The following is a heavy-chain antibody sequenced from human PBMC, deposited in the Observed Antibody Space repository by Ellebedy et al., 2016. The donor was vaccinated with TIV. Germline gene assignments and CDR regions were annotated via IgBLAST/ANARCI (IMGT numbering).Heavy chain of an antibody. CDR2: IIPIFGTA. J-gene: IGHJ4*02. Sequence: SVKVSXKASRGTFSSYAISWVRQAPGQGLEWMGGIIPIFGTANYAQKFQGRVTITADESTSTAYMELSSLRSEDTAVYYCARWGEYSSSWDASRVYYFDYWGQGTLVTVSS. V-gene: IGHV1-69*13. CDR1: RGTFSSYA. D-gene: IGHD6-13*01. CDR3: ARWGEYSSSWDASRVYYFDY.